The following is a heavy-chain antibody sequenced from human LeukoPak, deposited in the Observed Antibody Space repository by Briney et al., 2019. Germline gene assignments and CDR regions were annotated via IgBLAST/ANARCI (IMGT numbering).Heavy chain of an antibody. CDR1: RFTFSSYA. J-gene: IGHJ4*02. D-gene: IGHD5-18*01. CDR2: ISGRGTDT. CDR3: AKGAFPTAMVTPNFDY. V-gene: IGHV3-23*01. Sequence: GGSLRLSCAGSRFTFSSYAMSWVRQAPGKGLQWVSTISGRGTDTYYADSVKGRFIISRDNSNSTLSLQMSSLRAEDTAVYYCAKGAFPTAMVTPNFDYWGQGALVTVSS.